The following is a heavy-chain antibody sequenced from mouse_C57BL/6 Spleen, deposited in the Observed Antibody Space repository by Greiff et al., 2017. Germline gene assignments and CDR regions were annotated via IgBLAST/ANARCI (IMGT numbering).Heavy chain of an antibody. V-gene: IGHV1-69*01. CDR3: ARKLTGTMDYFDY. D-gene: IGHD4-1*01. CDR1: GYTFTSYW. CDR2: IDPSDSYT. J-gene: IGHJ2*01. Sequence: QVQLQQPGAELVMPGASVKLSCKASGYTFTSYWMHWVKQRPGQGLEWIGEIDPSDSYTNYNQKFKGKSTLTVDKSSSTAYMQLSSLTSEDSAVYYCARKLTGTMDYFDYWGQGTTLTVSS.